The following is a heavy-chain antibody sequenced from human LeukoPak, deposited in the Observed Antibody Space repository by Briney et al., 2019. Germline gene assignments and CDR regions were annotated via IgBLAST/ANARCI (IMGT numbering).Heavy chain of an antibody. J-gene: IGHJ4*02. Sequence: GGSLRLSCAASGFTFSSYAMSWVRQAPGKGLEWVAVISYDGSNKYYADSVKGRFTISRDNSKNTLYLQMNSLRAEDTAVYYCARSNYYDSSGYFVYWGQGTLVTVSS. D-gene: IGHD3-22*01. V-gene: IGHV3-30-3*01. CDR3: ARSNYYDSSGYFVY. CDR2: ISYDGSNK. CDR1: GFTFSSYA.